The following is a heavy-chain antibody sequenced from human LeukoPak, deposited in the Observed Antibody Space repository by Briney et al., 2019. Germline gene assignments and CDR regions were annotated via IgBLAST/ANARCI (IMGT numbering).Heavy chain of an antibody. J-gene: IGHJ6*02. CDR3: ARILNGIGASSKSNGMDV. V-gene: IGHV1-2*02. Sequence: ASVTVSCKASGYTLTDYYMHWVRQAPGQGLEWMGWINPNSGGTNYAQKFQGRVTMTRDTSISTAYAELSRLTSDDTAVYYCARILNGIGASSKSNGMDVWGQGTTVTVSS. CDR1: GYTLTDYY. CDR2: INPNSGGT. D-gene: IGHD1-26*01.